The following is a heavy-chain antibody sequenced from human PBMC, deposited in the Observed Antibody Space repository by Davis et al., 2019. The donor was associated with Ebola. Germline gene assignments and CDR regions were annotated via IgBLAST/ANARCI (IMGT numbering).Heavy chain of an antibody. J-gene: IGHJ4*02. Sequence: PGGSLRLSCAASGFTFSGSAMHWVRQASGKGLEWVGRIRSKANSYATAYAASVKGRFTISRDDSKNTAYLQMNGLKTEDTAVYYCTLTYYYDSSGSPLDYWGQGTLVTVSS. CDR2: IRSKANSYAT. CDR3: TLTYYYDSSGSPLDY. V-gene: IGHV3-73*01. D-gene: IGHD3-22*01. CDR1: GFTFSGSA.